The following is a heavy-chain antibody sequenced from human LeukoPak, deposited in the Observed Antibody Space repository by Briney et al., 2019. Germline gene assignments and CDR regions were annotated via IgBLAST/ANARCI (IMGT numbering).Heavy chain of an antibody. V-gene: IGHV4-39*07. D-gene: IGHD1-26*01. CDR3: ARDSGAGKYYFDY. CDR2: IYYSGST. CDR1: GGSFSSSSYY. Sequence: SETLSLTCTVSGGSFSSSSYYWGWSRQPPGKGLEWIGSIYYSGSTYYNPSLKSRVTISVDTYKNQFSLKLSSVTAADTAVYYCARDSGAGKYYFDYWGQGTLVTVSS. J-gene: IGHJ4*02.